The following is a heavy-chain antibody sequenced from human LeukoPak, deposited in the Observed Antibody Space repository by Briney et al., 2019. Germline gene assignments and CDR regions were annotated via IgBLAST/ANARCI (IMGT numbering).Heavy chain of an antibody. CDR1: GGTFSSYA. D-gene: IGHD2-21*02. CDR2: IIPIFGTA. J-gene: IGHJ3*02. V-gene: IGHV1-69*05. Sequence: SVKVSCKASGGTFSSYAISWVRQAPGQGLEWMGRIIPIFGTANYAQKFQGRVTITTDESTSTAYMELSSLRSEDTAVYYCARDLPCGGDCYPADAFDIWGQGTMVTVSS. CDR3: ARDLPCGGDCYPADAFDI.